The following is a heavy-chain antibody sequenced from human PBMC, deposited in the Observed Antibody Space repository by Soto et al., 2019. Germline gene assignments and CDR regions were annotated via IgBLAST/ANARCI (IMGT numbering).Heavy chain of an antibody. V-gene: IGHV2-5*02. Sequence: SGPTLVNPTQTLTLTCTFSGFSLSTSGVGVGWIRQPPGKALEWLALIYWDDDKRYSPSLKSRLTITKDTSKNQVVLTMTNMDPVDTATYYCAHRPQGDYGDYVRDYFDYWGQGTLVTVSS. J-gene: IGHJ4*02. CDR2: IYWDDDK. CDR3: AHRPQGDYGDYVRDYFDY. D-gene: IGHD4-17*01. CDR1: GFSLSTSGVG.